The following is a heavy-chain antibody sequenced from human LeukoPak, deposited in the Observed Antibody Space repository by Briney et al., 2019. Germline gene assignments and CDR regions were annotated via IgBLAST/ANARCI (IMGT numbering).Heavy chain of an antibody. J-gene: IGHJ6*02. V-gene: IGHV1-2*02. D-gene: IGHD3-3*01. Sequence: ASVKVSCKASGYTFTGYYMHWVRQAPGQGLEWMGWINPNSGGTNYAQKFQGRFTMTRDTSISTAYMELSRLRSDDTAVYYCARGGTIFATYYYYGMDVWGQGTTVTVSS. CDR2: INPNSGGT. CDR1: GYTFTGYY. CDR3: ARGGTIFATYYYYGMDV.